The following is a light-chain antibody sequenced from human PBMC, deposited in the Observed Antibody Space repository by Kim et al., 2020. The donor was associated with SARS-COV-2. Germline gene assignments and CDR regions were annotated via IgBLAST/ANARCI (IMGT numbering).Light chain of an antibody. V-gene: IGLV2-14*03. CDR1: SRDVGAYNY. J-gene: IGLJ2*01. Sequence: QSALTQPASVSGSPGQWITLSCTGTSRDVGAYNYVSWYQQHPGKAPKLLIYDVSERPSGVSYRFSGSKSGNTASLTISGLQADDEADYYCSSYTRSSTVVFGGGTQLTVL. CDR3: SSYTRSSTVV. CDR2: DVS.